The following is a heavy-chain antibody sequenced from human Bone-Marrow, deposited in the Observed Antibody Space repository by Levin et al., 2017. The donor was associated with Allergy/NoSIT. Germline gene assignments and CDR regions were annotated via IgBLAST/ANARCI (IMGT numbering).Heavy chain of an antibody. V-gene: IGHV3-23*01. CDR2: ISGSGGDT. D-gene: IGHD5-12*01. Sequence: PGGSLRLSCTASGFTFSSNAMSWVRQAPGKGLEWVSAISGSGGDTYYAASLKGRFTISRDNSKRTVFLQLNSLRVEDAAIYYCVKEDRHYDSVWGKGTTVTVSS. J-gene: IGHJ6*04. CDR3: VKEDRHYDSV. CDR1: GFTFSSNA.